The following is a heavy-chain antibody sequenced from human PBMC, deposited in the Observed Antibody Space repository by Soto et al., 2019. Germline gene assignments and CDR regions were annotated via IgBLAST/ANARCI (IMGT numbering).Heavy chain of an antibody. J-gene: IGHJ5*02. Sequence: ASVKVSCKASGYTFTSYDINWVRQATGQGLEWMGWMNPNSGNTGYAQKFQGRDTMTRNTSISTAYMELSSLRSEDTAVYYCAKKVVAATRVNWFDPWGQGTMVTVSS. CDR3: AKKVVAATRVNWFDP. CDR1: GYTFTSYD. D-gene: IGHD2-15*01. CDR2: MNPNSGNT. V-gene: IGHV1-8*01.